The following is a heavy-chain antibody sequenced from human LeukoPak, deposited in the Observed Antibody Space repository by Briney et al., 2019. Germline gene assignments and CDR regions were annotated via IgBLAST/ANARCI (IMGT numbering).Heavy chain of an antibody. V-gene: IGHV4-34*01. J-gene: IGHJ6*03. CDR1: GGSFSGYY. CDR3: ARGAAPAARYYYYYMDV. CDR2: INHSGST. D-gene: IGHD2-2*01. Sequence: SETLSLTCAVYGGSFSGYYWSWIRQPPGKGLEWIGEINHSGSTNYNPSLKSRVTISVDTSKNQFSLKLSSVTAADTAVYYCARGAAPAARYYYYYMDVWAKGPRSPSP.